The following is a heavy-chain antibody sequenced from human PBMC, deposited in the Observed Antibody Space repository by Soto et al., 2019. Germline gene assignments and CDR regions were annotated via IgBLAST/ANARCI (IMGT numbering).Heavy chain of an antibody. CDR3: VHQDWNITHSSFDL. CDR2: IYWDDAK. D-gene: IGHD1-1*01. V-gene: IGHV2-5*02. J-gene: IGHJ2*01. Sequence: QITVKESGPKLVKPSQTLTLTCAFSGFSLSTSGVGVGWVRQPPGKAPEWLALIYWDDAKRYRPSLKSKLSITKDASQDQLVFTMTNRDTVDTATYYCVHQDWNITHSSFDLWGRGTLVTVSS. CDR1: GFSLSTSGVG.